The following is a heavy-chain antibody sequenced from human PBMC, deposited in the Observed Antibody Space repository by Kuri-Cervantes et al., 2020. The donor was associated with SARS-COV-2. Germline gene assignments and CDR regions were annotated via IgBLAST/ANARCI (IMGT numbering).Heavy chain of an antibody. CDR1: GESFSGYY. CDR2: VNHRGSI. D-gene: IGHD5-18*01. J-gene: IGHJ5*02. V-gene: IGHV4-34*01. CDR3: ARLGGYRSGYNWFDP. Sequence: SETLSLTCAFYGESFSGYYWNWIRQSPGKGLEWIGEVNHRGSINYNPSLRSRVTISVDPSKAQFSLNLISVTAADTAVYYCARLGGYRSGYNWFDPWGQGTLVTVSS.